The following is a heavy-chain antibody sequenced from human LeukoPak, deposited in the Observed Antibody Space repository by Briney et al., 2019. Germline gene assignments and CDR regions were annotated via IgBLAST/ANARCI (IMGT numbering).Heavy chain of an antibody. V-gene: IGHV1-69*04. D-gene: IGHD3-10*01. Sequence: SVKVSCKASGYTFTSYGISWVRQAPGQGLEWMGRIIPILGIANYAQKFQGRVTITADKSTSTAYMELSSLRSEDTAVYYCARWGSGRDWFDPWGQGTLGNGSS. CDR2: IIPILGIA. J-gene: IGHJ5*02. CDR3: ARWGSGRDWFDP. CDR1: GYTFTSYG.